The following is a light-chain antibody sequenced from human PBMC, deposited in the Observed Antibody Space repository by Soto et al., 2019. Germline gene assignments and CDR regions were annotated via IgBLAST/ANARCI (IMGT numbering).Light chain of an antibody. Sequence: EIVLTQSPATLSLSPGERATLSCRASQSVSSYLAWYQQKPGQAPRLLIYDASNRATGIPARFSGSGSGTAFTLTISSLEPEDFAVYYCQQRSNWPSFTFGHGTKLDIK. J-gene: IGKJ3*01. CDR2: DAS. CDR1: QSVSSY. CDR3: QQRSNWPSFT. V-gene: IGKV3-11*01.